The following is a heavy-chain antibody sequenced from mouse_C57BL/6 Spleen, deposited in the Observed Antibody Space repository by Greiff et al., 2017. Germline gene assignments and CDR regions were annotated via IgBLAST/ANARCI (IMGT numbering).Heavy chain of an antibody. Sequence: QVQLQQPGTELVKPGASVKLSCKASGYTFTSYWMHWVKQRPGQGLEWIGNINPSNGGTNYNEKFKSKATLTVDKSSGTAYMQLSSLTSEDSAVYYCAREAQAHYYAMDYWGQGTSVTVSS. D-gene: IGHD3-2*02. CDR2: INPSNGGT. J-gene: IGHJ4*01. V-gene: IGHV1-53*01. CDR1: GYTFTSYW. CDR3: AREAQAHYYAMDY.